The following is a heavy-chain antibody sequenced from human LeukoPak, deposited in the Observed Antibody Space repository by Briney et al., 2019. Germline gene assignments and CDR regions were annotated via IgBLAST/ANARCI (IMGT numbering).Heavy chain of an antibody. J-gene: IGHJ5*02. V-gene: IGHV3-7*03. CDR1: GFTFRSYW. CDR2: IKQDGSEK. CDR3: ARGLYWFDP. Sequence: PGGSLRLSCAASGFTFRSYWMSWVRQAPGKGLEWVANIKQDGSEKYYVDSVKGRFTISRDNAKNSLYLQLNSLRAEDTAVYYCARGLYWFDPWGQGTLVTVSS.